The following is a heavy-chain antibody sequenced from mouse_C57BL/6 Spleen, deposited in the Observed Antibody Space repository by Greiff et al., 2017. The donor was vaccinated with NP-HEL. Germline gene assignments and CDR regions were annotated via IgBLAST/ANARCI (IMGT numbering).Heavy chain of an antibody. CDR2: ISSGSSTI. J-gene: IGHJ3*01. V-gene: IGHV5-17*01. Sequence: EVQLVESGGGLVKPGGSLKLSCAASGFTFSDYGMHWVRQAPEKGLEWVAYISSGSSTIYYADTVKGRFTISRDNAKKTLFLQMTSLRSEDTAMYYCARQDYDGYYGGFAYWGQGTLVTVSA. CDR1: GFTFSDYG. CDR3: ARQDYDGYYGGFAY. D-gene: IGHD2-3*01.